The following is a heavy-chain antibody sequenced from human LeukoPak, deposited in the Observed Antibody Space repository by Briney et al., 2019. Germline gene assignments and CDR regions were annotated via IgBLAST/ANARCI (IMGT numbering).Heavy chain of an antibody. J-gene: IGHJ4*02. CDR1: GFTFSSYG. V-gene: IGHV3-30*18. CDR3: AKMYSSGSDY. CDR2: ISYDGSNK. Sequence: GRSLRLSCAASGFTFSSYGMHWVRQAPGKGLEWVAVISYDGSNKYYADSVKGRFTISRDNSKNTLYLQMNSLRAGDTAVYYCAKMYSSGSDYWGQGTLVTVSS. D-gene: IGHD6-19*01.